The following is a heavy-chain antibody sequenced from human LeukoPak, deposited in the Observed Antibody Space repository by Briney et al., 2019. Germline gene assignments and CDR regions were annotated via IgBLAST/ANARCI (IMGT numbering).Heavy chain of an antibody. CDR2: IYYGGST. CDR3: ARGDIVVVPASFDP. CDR1: GGSISSYY. J-gene: IGHJ5*02. Sequence: SETLSLTCTVSGGSISSYYWSWIRQPPGKGLEWIGYIYYGGSTYYNPSLKSRVTISVDTSKNQFSLKLSSVTAADTAVYYCARGDIVVVPASFDPWGQGTLVTVSS. D-gene: IGHD2-2*01. V-gene: IGHV4-30-4*08.